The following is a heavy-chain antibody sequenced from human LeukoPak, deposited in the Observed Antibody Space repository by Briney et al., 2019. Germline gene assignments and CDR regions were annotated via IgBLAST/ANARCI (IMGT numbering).Heavy chain of an antibody. CDR1: GYSFTSYW. V-gene: IGHV5-10-1*01. Sequence: GAPPRISCKGSGYSFTSYWISCVRQMPGEGLEWRGRIDPSDSYTNYTPSFQGQVTISADKSISTASLEWSSLKASDTAMYYCARHGTAAMGDYWGQGTLVTVSS. CDR3: ARHGTAAMGDY. J-gene: IGHJ4*02. D-gene: IGHD2-2*01. CDR2: IDPSDSYT.